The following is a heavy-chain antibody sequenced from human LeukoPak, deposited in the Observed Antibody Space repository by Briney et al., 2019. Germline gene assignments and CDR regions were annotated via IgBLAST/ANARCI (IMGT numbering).Heavy chain of an antibody. CDR1: GDSVSSKSVS. V-gene: IGHV6-1*01. CDR3: VRDFNCAFDY. CDR2: IRDRCTWNT. J-gene: IGHJ4*02. Sequence: SQTLSLTCAISGDSVSSKSVSWGWMRQSPSRGLEYRGRIRDRCTWNTFYSLSVEGRITINADTSRNEVSLRLSSVTPADTALYYCVRDFNCAFDYWGQGTLVTVSS. D-gene: IGHD2-21*01.